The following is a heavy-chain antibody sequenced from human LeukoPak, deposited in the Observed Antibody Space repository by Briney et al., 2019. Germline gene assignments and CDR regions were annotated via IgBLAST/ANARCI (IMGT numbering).Heavy chain of an antibody. D-gene: IGHD6-13*01. J-gene: IGHJ6*02. CDR2: INPRDAST. Sequence: GASVTVSCTASGYTFTSYYMHWVRQAPGQGLEWMGIINPRDASTTYAQKFQGRATMTRDTSTRTAYMDLSSLRSEDTAVYYCATWGSSSSPLPGMDVWGQGTTVTVSS. V-gene: IGHV1-46*01. CDR3: ATWGSSSSPLPGMDV. CDR1: GYTFTSYY.